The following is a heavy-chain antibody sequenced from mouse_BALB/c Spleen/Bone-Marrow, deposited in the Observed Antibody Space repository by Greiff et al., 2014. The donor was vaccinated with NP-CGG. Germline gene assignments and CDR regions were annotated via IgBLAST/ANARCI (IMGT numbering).Heavy chain of an antibody. CDR1: GFSLTSYG. J-gene: IGHJ1*01. CDR3: ARVYPWYFDV. Sequence: LQESGPGLVAPSQSLSITCTVSGFSLTSYGVHWVRLPPGKGLEWLGVIWAGGSTNYNSALMSRLSISKDNSKSQVFLKMNSLQTDDTAMYYCARVYPWYFDVWGAGTTVTVSS. CDR2: IWAGGST. D-gene: IGHD2-3*01. V-gene: IGHV2-9*02.